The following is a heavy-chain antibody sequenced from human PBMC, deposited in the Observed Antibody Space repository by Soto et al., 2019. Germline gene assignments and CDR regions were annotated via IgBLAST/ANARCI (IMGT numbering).Heavy chain of an antibody. D-gene: IGHD1-20*01. Sequence: SETLSLTCTVSSGSISVTNVFWGWVRQPPGKGLGWIGNVDYSGTAYFSPSLATRVTFHVDTSKNQFSLTLYSVTAADPAVYYCARITGRHLDYWGQGILVTVS. CDR2: VDYSGTA. V-gene: IGHV4-39*01. J-gene: IGHJ4*02. CDR1: SGSISVTNVF. CDR3: ARITGRHLDY.